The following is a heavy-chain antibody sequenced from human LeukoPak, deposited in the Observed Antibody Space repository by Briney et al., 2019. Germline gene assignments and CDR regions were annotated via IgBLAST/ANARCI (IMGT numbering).Heavy chain of an antibody. D-gene: IGHD1-7*01. V-gene: IGHV4-39*01. Sequence: PSETLSLTCTVSGGSISSRPYHWGWIRQSPGKGLECIRSPYYSGSTYYNPSLKSRVTISVDTSKKQLSLKLSSVTAADTAVYYCAGAITGTIPWFDPWGQGTLVTVSS. J-gene: IGHJ5*02. CDR1: GGSISSRPYH. CDR2: PYYSGST. CDR3: AGAITGTIPWFDP.